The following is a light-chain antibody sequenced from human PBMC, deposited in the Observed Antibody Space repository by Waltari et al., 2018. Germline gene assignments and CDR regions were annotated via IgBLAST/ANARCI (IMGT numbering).Light chain of an antibody. CDR2: EVS. Sequence: QSALTQPASVSGSPGQSITISCTGTSSDVGSYNLVSWYQQHPGKAPNLMIYEVSKRPSGVSDRFSCSKSGNTASLTISGLQAEDEADYYCCSYASSTTLMFGGGTKLTVL. V-gene: IGLV2-23*02. CDR1: SSDVGSYNL. CDR3: CSYASSTTLM. J-gene: IGLJ3*02.